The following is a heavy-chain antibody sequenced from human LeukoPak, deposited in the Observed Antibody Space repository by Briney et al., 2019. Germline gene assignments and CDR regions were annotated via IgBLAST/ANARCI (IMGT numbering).Heavy chain of an antibody. CDR3: ARDGLGFGELLPLFDY. CDR1: GFTFSSYA. V-gene: IGHV3-30*04. Sequence: GGSLRPSCAASGFTFSSYAMHWVRQAPGKGLEWVAVISYDGSNKYYADSVKGRFTISRDNSKNTLYLQMNSLRAEDTAVYYCARDGLGFGELLPLFDYWGQGTLVTVSS. J-gene: IGHJ4*02. CDR2: ISYDGSNK. D-gene: IGHD3-10*01.